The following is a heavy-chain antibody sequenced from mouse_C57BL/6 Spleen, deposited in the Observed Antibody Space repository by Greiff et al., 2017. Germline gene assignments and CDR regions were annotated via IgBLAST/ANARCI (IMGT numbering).Heavy chain of an antibody. CDR1: GYTFTDYY. CDR2: INPNNGGT. D-gene: IGHD2-1*01. J-gene: IGHJ4*01. Sequence: VQLQQSGPELVKPGASVKISCKASGYTFTDYYMNWVKQSHGKSLEWIGDINPNNGGTSYNQKFKGKATLTVDKSSSTAYMELRSLTSEDSAVYYCAREKLLWKGAMDYWGQGTSVTVSS. V-gene: IGHV1-26*01. CDR3: AREKLLWKGAMDY.